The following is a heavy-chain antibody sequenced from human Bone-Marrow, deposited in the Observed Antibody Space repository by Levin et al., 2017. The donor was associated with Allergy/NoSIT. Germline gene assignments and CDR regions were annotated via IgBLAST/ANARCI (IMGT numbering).Heavy chain of an antibody. CDR1: EDTFSSYA. CDR3: ARVYRFFDL. D-gene: IGHD3-16*02. Sequence: SFHVSCKAPEDTFSSYAVSWVRQAPGQGLEWMVFLLPLSSPPPSSPPFLCRVTITADKSTSISYMELSSLRYEDTAVYYCARVYRFFDLWGQGTLVTVSS. J-gene: IGHJ5*02. V-gene: IGHV1-69*06. CDR2: LLPLSSPP.